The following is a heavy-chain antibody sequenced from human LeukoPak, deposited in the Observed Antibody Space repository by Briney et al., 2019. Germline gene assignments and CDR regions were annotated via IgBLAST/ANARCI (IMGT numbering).Heavy chain of an antibody. CDR3: AKDPSGRWSGSYVDY. Sequence: PGRSLRLSCAASGFTFSSYGMHWVRQAPGKGLEWVAVIWYDGSNKYYADSVKGRFTISRDNSKNTLYLQMNSLRAEDTAVYYCAKDPSGRWSGSYVDYWGQGTLFTVSS. J-gene: IGHJ4*02. CDR1: GFTFSSYG. D-gene: IGHD1-26*01. V-gene: IGHV3-33*06. CDR2: IWYDGSNK.